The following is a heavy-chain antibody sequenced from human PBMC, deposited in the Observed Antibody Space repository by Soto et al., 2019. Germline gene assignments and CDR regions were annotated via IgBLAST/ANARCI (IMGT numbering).Heavy chain of an antibody. CDR1: GGSISSYY. V-gene: IGHV4-59*01. CDR3: ARGSSGYDYVWGSYRLNWFDP. J-gene: IGHJ5*02. D-gene: IGHD3-16*02. Sequence: PSETLSLTYTASGGSISSYYWSWIRQPPGKGLEWIGYIYYSGSTNYNPSLKSRVTISVDTSKNQFSLKLSSVTAADTAVYYCARGSSGYDYVWGSYRLNWFDPWGQGTLVTVSS. CDR2: IYYSGST.